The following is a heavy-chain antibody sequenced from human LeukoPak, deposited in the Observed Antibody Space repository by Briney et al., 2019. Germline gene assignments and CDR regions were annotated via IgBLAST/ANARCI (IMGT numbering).Heavy chain of an antibody. D-gene: IGHD6-13*01. CDR2: IYYSGTT. V-gene: IGHV4-61*05. Sequence: SETLSLTCTVSGGSISSSSYYWGWIRQPPGKGLEWIGYIYYSGTTNYNTSLKSRVTISVDTSKNQFSLKLSSVTAADTAVYYCARGVYIAAAQYAYWGQGTLVTVSS. CDR3: ARGVYIAAAQYAY. J-gene: IGHJ4*02. CDR1: GGSISSSSYY.